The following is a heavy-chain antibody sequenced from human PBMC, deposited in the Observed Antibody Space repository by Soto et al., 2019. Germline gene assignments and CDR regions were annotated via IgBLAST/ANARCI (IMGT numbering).Heavy chain of an antibody. Sequence: QITLKESGPTLVKPTQTLTLTCTFSGFSLSSTRMAVGWIRQPPGKALEWLALIYWDDDKRYSPFLKSRLTITTDTSKSQLVLTMSNMVPVDTARYYCAHIVVAGLGYYFDYWGQGTLVTVSS. CDR3: AHIVVAGLGYYFDY. J-gene: IGHJ4*02. CDR2: IYWDDDK. CDR1: GFSLSSTRMA. V-gene: IGHV2-5*02. D-gene: IGHD6-19*01.